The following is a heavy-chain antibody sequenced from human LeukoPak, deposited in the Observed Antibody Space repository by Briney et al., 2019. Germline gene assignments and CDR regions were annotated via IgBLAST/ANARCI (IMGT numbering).Heavy chain of an antibody. CDR1: GFTFSSSW. J-gene: IGHJ4*02. Sequence: GGSLRLSCAASGFTFSSSWMSWVRQAPGKGLEWVANIKQDGSGKYYVDSVKGRFTISRDNAKNSLYLQMNSLRAEDTAVYYCARVGGFTIDYWGQGTLVTVSS. V-gene: IGHV3-7*03. CDR2: IKQDGSGK. CDR3: ARVGGFTIDY. D-gene: IGHD3-16*01.